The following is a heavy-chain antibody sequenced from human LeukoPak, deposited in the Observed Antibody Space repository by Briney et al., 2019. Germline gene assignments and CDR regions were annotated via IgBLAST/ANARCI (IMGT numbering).Heavy chain of an antibody. CDR1: GFTVSSDY. D-gene: IGHD3-22*01. Sequence: GGSLRLSCAASGFTVSSDYMHWVRQAPGKGLEWVSVINSGGNAYYADSVKGRFTISRDNSKNMLYLQMNSLRAEDTAVYYCARSQGGTMSLRHFDLWGRGTLVTVSS. CDR3: ARSQGGTMSLRHFDL. J-gene: IGHJ2*01. V-gene: IGHV3-53*01. CDR2: INSGGNA.